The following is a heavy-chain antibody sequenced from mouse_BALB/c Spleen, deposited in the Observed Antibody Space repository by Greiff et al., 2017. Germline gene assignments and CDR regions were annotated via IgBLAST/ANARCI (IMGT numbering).Heavy chain of an antibody. CDR2: ISNGGGST. D-gene: IGHD2-14*01. CDR1: GFTFSSYT. Sequence: DVKLVESGGGLVQPGGSLKLSCAASGFTFSSYTMSWVRQTPEKRLEWVAYISNGGGSTYYPDTVKGRFTISRDNAKNTLYLQMSSLKSEDTAMYYCARQEVLYAMDYWGQGTSVTVSS. V-gene: IGHV5-12-2*01. CDR3: ARQEVLYAMDY. J-gene: IGHJ4*01.